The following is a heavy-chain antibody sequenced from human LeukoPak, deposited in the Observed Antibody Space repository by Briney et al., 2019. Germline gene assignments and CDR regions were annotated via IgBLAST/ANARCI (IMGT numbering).Heavy chain of an antibody. CDR1: GGSISSSSYY. J-gene: IGHJ6*03. CDR3: ASRSKGGSGSENYYYYYMDV. Sequence: PSETLSLTCTVSGGSISSSSYYWSWIRQPPGKGLEWIGYIYYSGSTNYNPSLKSRVTISVDTSKNQFSLKLSSVTAADTAVYYCASRSKGGSGSENYYYYYMDVWGKGTTVTISS. V-gene: IGHV4-61*01. CDR2: IYYSGST. D-gene: IGHD3-10*01.